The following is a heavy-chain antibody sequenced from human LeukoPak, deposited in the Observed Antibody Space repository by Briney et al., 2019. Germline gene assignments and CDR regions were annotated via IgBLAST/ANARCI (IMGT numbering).Heavy chain of an antibody. Sequence: PGGSLRLSCAASGFTVRYNSMTWVRQAPGKGLEWDSTIYADGTTYYADSMKGRFIISRDNSKNTLDLQMNSLRAEDTAVYYCARAQLASGTDYWGQGTLVTVSS. V-gene: IGHV3-53*01. CDR3: ARAQLASGTDY. CDR2: IYADGTT. J-gene: IGHJ4*02. D-gene: IGHD3-3*02. CDR1: GFTVRYNS.